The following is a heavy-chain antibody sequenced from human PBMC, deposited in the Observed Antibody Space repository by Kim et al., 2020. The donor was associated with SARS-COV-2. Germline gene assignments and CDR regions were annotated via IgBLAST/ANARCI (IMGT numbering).Heavy chain of an antibody. D-gene: IGHD4-17*01. CDR1: GGSIIFTNYY. CDR3: ARQGSYGYGDYVSWFDT. CDR2: IYSSGST. V-gene: IGHV4-39*01. J-gene: IGHJ5*02. Sequence: SETLSLTCSVSGGSIIFTNYYWGWIRQPPGKGLEWIGSIYSSGSTYFNPSLKSRVTMSVDTSKKQFSVRLSSVTAGDTAVYYCARQGSYGYGDYVSWFDTWGQGILVTVSS.